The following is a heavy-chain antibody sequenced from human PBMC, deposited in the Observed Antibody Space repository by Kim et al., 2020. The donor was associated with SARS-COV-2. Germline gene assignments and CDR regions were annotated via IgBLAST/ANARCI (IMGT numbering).Heavy chain of an antibody. V-gene: IGHV1-18*01. J-gene: IGHJ6*02. Sequence: ASVKVSCKVSGYTFTSYGISWVRQAPGQGLEWMGWSSAYNGNTNYAQKLQGRVTMTTDTSTSTAYMELRSLRSDDTAVYYCASGIAVAGYYYYGMDVWGQGTTVTASS. CDR2: SSAYNGNT. D-gene: IGHD6-19*01. CDR1: GYTFTSYG. CDR3: ASGIAVAGYYYYGMDV.